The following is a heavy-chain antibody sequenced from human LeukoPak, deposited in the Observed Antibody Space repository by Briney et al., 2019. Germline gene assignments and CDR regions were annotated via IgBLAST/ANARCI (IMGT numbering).Heavy chain of an antibody. CDR3: ATKTPGNYPYDY. CDR1: GLTFSTSP. D-gene: IGHD3-22*01. V-gene: IGHV3-23*01. CDR2: TSGTTGDT. Sequence: GGSLRLSCAASGLTFSTSPMNWVRQAPGKGLEWVSTSGTTGDTYYADSVKGRFTISRDNSKNTLYLQMTSLRAEDTALYYCATKTPGNYPYDYWGQGSLVIVSP. J-gene: IGHJ4*02.